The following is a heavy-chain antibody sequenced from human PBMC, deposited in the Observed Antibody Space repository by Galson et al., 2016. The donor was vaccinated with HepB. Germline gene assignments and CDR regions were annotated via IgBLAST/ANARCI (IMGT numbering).Heavy chain of an antibody. CDR2: INSGGTT. V-gene: IGHV3-23*01. Sequence: SLRLSCAASGFTLTRYGMNWFRQAPGKGLEWVSTINSGGTTYYADSVKGRFTISRDNSKNTLYLQMTSLRGDDTAVYFCSKDPDLPMSDPWGPGTLVTVSS. J-gene: IGHJ5*02. D-gene: IGHD3-10*02. CDR3: SKDPDLPMSDP. CDR1: GFTLTRYG.